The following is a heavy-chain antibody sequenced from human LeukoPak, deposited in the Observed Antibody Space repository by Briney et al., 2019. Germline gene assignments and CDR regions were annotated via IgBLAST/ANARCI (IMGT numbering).Heavy chain of an antibody. CDR3: ARVIAAAGKGDAFDI. D-gene: IGHD6-13*01. CDR1: GYTFTSYY. V-gene: IGHV1-46*01. Sequence: ASVKVSCKASGYTFTSYYMHWVRQAPGQGLEWMGIINPSGGSTSYAQKFQGRVTMTRDTSTSTVYMELSSLRSEDTAVYYCARVIAAAGKGDAFDIWAKGQWSPSLQ. CDR2: INPSGGST. J-gene: IGHJ3*02.